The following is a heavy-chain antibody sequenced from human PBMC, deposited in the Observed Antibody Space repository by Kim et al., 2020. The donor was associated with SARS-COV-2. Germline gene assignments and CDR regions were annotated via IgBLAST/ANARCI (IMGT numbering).Heavy chain of an antibody. V-gene: IGHV1-3*01. CDR1: GYTFTRYA. CDR2: INAGSGVT. D-gene: IGHD5-18*01. CDR3: ARAIEVTAMADYYYYGFDV. Sequence: ASVKVSCKASGYTFTRYAMHWVRQAPGQRLEWMGWINAGSGVTKFSQKFQGRVTITRDTSASTAYMALSSLRSEDTALYYCARAIEVTAMADYYYYGFDVCGQGTTVTVSS. J-gene: IGHJ6*02.